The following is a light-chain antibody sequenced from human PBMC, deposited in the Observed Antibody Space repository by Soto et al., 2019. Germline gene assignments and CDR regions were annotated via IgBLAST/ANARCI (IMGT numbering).Light chain of an antibody. Sequence: EIVLTQSPATLSLSPGERATLSCRARQSVSSYLAWYQQKPGQAPRLLIYDASNRATCIPARFSGSGSGTDFSLTISSLAPEDFAVYYCEQRSNWPFALTFGGGTMVEIK. CDR3: EQRSNWPFALT. V-gene: IGKV3-11*01. J-gene: IGKJ4*01. CDR2: DAS. CDR1: QSVSSY.